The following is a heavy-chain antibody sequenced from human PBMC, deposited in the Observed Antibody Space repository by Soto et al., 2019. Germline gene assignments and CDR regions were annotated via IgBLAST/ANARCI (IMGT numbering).Heavy chain of an antibody. J-gene: IGHJ6*02. CDR1: GGTFSSYA. CDR2: IIPIFGTA. D-gene: IGHD6-19*01. Sequence: SVKVSCKASGGTFSSYAISWVRQAPGQGLEWMGGIIPIFGTANYAQKFQGRVTITADESTSTAYMELSSLRSEDTAVYYCAIAGGSGWYSRGTYYYYYGMDVWGQGTTVTVSS. V-gene: IGHV1-69*13. CDR3: AIAGGSGWYSRGTYYYYYGMDV.